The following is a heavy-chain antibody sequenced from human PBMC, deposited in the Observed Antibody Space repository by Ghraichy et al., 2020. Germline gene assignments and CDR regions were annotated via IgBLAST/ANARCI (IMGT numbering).Heavy chain of an antibody. CDR2: IYYSGST. V-gene: IGHV4-39*01. CDR3: ARVSIAARRGFDYFDY. D-gene: IGHD6-6*01. J-gene: IGHJ4*02. Sequence: SETLSLTCTVSGGSISSSSYYWGWIRQPPGKGLEWIGSIYYSGSTYYNPSLKSRVTISVDTSKNQFSLKLSSVTAADTAVYYCARVSIAARRGFDYFDYWGQGTLVTVSS. CDR1: GGSISSSSYY.